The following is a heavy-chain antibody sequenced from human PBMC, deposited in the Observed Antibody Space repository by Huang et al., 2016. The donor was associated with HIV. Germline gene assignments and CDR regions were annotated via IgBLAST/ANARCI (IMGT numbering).Heavy chain of an antibody. Sequence: QVHLVQSGAEVKKPGASVTVSCKASGYTFTNYDINGVRQAPGRGVGWMGWMNPNTGNPGFAQSFQGRVTMTRKTSITTAYMELTSLTSEDTAVYYCARSAYGDLDYWGLGTLVIVSS. CDR3: ARSAYGDLDY. CDR1: GYTFTNYD. CDR2: MNPNTGNP. D-gene: IGHD4-17*01. J-gene: IGHJ4*02. V-gene: IGHV1-8*02.